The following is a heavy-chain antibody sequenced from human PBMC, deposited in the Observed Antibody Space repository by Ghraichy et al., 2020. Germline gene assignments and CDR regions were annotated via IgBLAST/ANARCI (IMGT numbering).Heavy chain of an antibody. D-gene: IGHD1-26*01. J-gene: IGHJ3*02. Sequence: ASVKVSCKVSGYTLTELSMHWVRQAPGKGLEWMGGFDPEDGETIYAQKFQGRVTMTEDTSTDTAYMELSSLRSEDTAVYYCATGQPIRYSGSYARTGAFDIWGQGTMVTVSS. CDR2: FDPEDGET. CDR1: GYTLTELS. V-gene: IGHV1-24*01. CDR3: ATGQPIRYSGSYARTGAFDI.